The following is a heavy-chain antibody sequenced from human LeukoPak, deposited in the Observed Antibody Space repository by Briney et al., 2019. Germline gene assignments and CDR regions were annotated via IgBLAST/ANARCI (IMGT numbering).Heavy chain of an antibody. V-gene: IGHV3-74*01. J-gene: IGHJ4*02. CDR3: ASQGDYAYGDYN. Sequence: PGGSLRLTCAASGVXYSSYWMHWVRQAPGKGRGWVGRSKGDGRYTFYADSVKGRFTISRENVKNTLSLQMNSLRAEDTAVYYCASQGDYAYGDYNWGQGTLVTVSS. CDR1: GVXYSSYW. D-gene: IGHD4-17*01. CDR2: SKGDGRYT.